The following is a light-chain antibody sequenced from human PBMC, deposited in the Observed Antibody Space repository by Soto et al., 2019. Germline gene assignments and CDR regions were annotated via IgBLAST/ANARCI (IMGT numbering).Light chain of an antibody. J-gene: IGKJ4*01. CDR1: QDISDW. Sequence: DIQMTQSPSTLSASVGARITITCRASQDISDWLAWYQQRPGKAPKLLIYDVSTLNSGVPSRFSGSGAGTDFTLTISGLQHDDFATYYFQQYGRYPLSFGGGTKVDI. CDR3: QQYGRYPLS. V-gene: IGKV1-5*01. CDR2: DVS.